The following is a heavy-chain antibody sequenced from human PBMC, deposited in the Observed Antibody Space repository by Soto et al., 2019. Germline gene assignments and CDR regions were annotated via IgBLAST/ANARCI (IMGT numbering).Heavy chain of an antibody. V-gene: IGHV3-21*04. CDR2: ISSSSSYI. Sequence: PGGSLSLSCAASGFNFSSYSMNWVRQAPGKGLEWVSSISSSSSYIYYADSVKGRFTISRDNAKNSLYLQMNSLRAEDTALYYCAKDRGVGSGFNYYGMDVWGQGTTVTVSS. CDR3: AKDRGVGSGFNYYGMDV. CDR1: GFNFSSYS. D-gene: IGHD6-19*01. J-gene: IGHJ6*02.